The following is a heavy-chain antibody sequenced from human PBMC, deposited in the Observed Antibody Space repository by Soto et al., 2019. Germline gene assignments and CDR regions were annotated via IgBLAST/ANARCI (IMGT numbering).Heavy chain of an antibody. Sequence: QPGGSLRLSCAASEFTFKSYGMHWVRRAPGKGLAWVAVISFDGNRKHYADSVRGRFTISRDNSKNTLYLQMNSLRTEDTAMYYCARDSYRGDVVLTPAPSGNDYWGRGTLVTVSS. J-gene: IGHJ4*02. CDR3: ARDSYRGDVVLTPAPSGNDY. V-gene: IGHV3-30*03. D-gene: IGHD2-2*01. CDR2: ISFDGNRK. CDR1: EFTFKSYG.